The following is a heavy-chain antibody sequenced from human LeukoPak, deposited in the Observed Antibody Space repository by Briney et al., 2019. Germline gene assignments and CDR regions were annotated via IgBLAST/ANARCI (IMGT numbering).Heavy chain of an antibody. D-gene: IGHD4-11*01. Sequence: PGGSLRLSCAASGFSFSSYSMNWVRQAPGKGLEWVSYISSSSSTIYYADSVKGRFTISRDNAKNSLYLQMNSLRAEDTAVYYCARDKWLTTTHYFDYWGQGTLVTVSS. V-gene: IGHV3-48*04. CDR1: GFSFSSYS. J-gene: IGHJ4*02. CDR3: ARDKWLTTTHYFDY. CDR2: ISSSSSTI.